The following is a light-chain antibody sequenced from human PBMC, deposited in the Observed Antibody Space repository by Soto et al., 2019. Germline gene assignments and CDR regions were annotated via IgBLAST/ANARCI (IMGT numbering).Light chain of an antibody. CDR3: HQYAASPLT. V-gene: IGKV3-20*01. CDR2: DAS. J-gene: IGKJ4*01. CDR1: QSVGRNF. Sequence: EIVLTQSPGTLSLSPGERATLSCRASQSVGRNFLAWFQQKPGQAPRLLIYDASSRATGIPDRFSGSGSGTAFTLTTSRLEPEDFAVFYCHQYAASPLTFGGGTKVQIK.